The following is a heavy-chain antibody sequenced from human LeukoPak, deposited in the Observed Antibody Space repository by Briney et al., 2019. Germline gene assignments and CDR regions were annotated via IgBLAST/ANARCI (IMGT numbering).Heavy chain of an antibody. V-gene: IGHV3-21*06. CDR3: AKGWYSSGWHYFDY. J-gene: IGHJ4*02. CDR2: ISGSGSYI. Sequence: GGSLRLSCAASGFTFSSYSMNWVRQAPGKGLEWVSAISGSGSYISYADSMKGRFTISRDSAKNSVYLQMNSLRSEDTAVYYCAKGWYSSGWHYFDYWGQGTLVTVSS. D-gene: IGHD6-19*01. CDR1: GFTFSSYS.